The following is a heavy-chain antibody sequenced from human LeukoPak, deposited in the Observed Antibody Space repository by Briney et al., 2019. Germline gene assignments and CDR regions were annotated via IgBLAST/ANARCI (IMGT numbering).Heavy chain of an antibody. CDR1: GGFISSYY. CDR3: ARQGPIWFDP. J-gene: IGHJ5*02. V-gene: IGHV4-59*08. Sequence: SETLSLTCTVSGGFISSYYWSWIRQPPGKGLEWIGYIYYSGSTNYNPSLKSRVTISVDTSKNQFSLKLSSVTAADTAVYYCARQGPIWFDPWGQGTLVTVSS. CDR2: IYYSGST.